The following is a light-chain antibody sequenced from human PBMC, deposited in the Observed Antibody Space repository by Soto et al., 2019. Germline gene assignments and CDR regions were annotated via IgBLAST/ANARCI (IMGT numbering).Light chain of an antibody. CDR3: QQSYTTPR. V-gene: IGKV1-39*01. J-gene: IGKJ1*01. CDR2: AAS. Sequence: DIQMTQSPSSLSASVGDRVTITCRASQSISSYLNWYQQKPGKAPKLLIYAASSLQSGVPSRFSGSGSETDFTLTISSLQAEDIATYYCQQSYTTPRFGQGTKVDIK. CDR1: QSISSY.